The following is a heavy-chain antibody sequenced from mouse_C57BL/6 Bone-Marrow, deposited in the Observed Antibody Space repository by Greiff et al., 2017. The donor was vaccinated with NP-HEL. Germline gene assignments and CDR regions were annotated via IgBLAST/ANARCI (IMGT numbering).Heavy chain of an antibody. D-gene: IGHD2-1*01. CDR3: ARNRGNYFYYYAMDY. Sequence: QVQLQQSGPGLVQPSQSLSITCTVSGFSLTSYGVHWVRQSPGKGLEWLGVIWSGGSTDDNAAFISRLSISKDNAKSQVFFKMNSRQADDTSIYYCARNRGNYFYYYAMDYWGQGTSVTVSA. CDR2: IWSGGST. J-gene: IGHJ4*01. CDR1: GFSLTSYG. V-gene: IGHV2-2*01.